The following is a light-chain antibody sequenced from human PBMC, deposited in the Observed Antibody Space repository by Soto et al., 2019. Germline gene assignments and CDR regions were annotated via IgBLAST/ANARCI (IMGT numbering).Light chain of an antibody. V-gene: IGLV2-8*01. J-gene: IGLJ1*01. CDR2: EVN. Sequence: VLTQPPCASGSPGQSVTISCTGTSSDVGGYNYIAWYQHHPGKAPKLIIYEVNRRPSGVPDRFSGSKSGNTASLTVSGLQAEDEADYYCTSYAGSNNRGVFGSGTKVTVL. CDR3: TSYAGSNNRGV. CDR1: SSDVGGYNY.